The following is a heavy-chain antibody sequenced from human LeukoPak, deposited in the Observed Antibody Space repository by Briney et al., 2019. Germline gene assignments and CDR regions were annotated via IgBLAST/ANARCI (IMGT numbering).Heavy chain of an antibody. CDR3: ARAPCAGSCHDDY. CDR2: ISNSGRS. J-gene: IGHJ4*02. Sequence: SETPSLTCTVSGGSISHYFWSWIRQPAGKGLEWIGRISNSGRSIYNPSLKSRLTMSIDTSKNQFSLKLTSVSAADTAVYYCARAPCAGSCHDDYWGQGTLVTVSS. CDR1: GGSISHYF. V-gene: IGHV4-4*07. D-gene: IGHD2-8*02.